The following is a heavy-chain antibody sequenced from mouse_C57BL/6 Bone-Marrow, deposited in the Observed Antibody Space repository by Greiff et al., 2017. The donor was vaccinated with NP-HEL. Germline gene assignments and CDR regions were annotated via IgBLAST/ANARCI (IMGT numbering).Heavy chain of an antibody. Sequence: VQLQQSGAELVRPGASVTLSCKASGYTFTDYEMHWVKQTPVHGLEWIGAIDPETGGTAYNQKFKGKAILTADKSSSTAYMALRSLTSEDSAVYYCTRYHHYGSSYDYWGQGTTLTVSS. CDR1: GYTFTDYE. CDR3: TRYHHYGSSYDY. V-gene: IGHV1-15*01. D-gene: IGHD1-1*01. J-gene: IGHJ2*01. CDR2: IDPETGGT.